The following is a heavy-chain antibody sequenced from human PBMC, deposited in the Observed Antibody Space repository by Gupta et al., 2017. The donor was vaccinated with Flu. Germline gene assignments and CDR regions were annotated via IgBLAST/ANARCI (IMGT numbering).Heavy chain of an antibody. J-gene: IGHJ4*02. D-gene: IGHD6-25*01. Sequence: QVQLLQSGAEVRKPGASVKVSCKASGYTFINYYMHWVRQAPGQGFEWMGIIHPSGGSTSYAQKFQGRVAMTRDVSTSTVYMELSSLRSEDTAIYYCARDFRGAADVSAGSYWGQGTLVTISS. CDR3: ARDFRGAADVSAGSY. CDR1: GYTFINYY. CDR2: IHPSGGST. V-gene: IGHV1-46*01.